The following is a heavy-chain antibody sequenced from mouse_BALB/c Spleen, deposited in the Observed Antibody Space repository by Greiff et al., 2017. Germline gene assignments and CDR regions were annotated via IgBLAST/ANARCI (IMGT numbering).Heavy chain of an antibody. V-gene: IGHV1-7*01. CDR3: ARDYYGSSYLDY. CDR1: GYTFTSYW. D-gene: IGHD1-1*01. CDR2: INPSTGYT. Sequence: VKLMESGAELAKPGASVKMSCKASGYTFTSYWMHWVKQRPGQGLEWIGYINPSTGYTEYNQKFKDKATLTADKSSSTAYMQLSSLTSEDSAVYYCARDYYGSSYLDYWGQGTTLTVSS. J-gene: IGHJ2*01.